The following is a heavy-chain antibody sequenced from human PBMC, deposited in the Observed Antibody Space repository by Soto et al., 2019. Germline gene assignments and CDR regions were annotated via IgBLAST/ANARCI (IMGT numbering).Heavy chain of an antibody. J-gene: IGHJ4*02. V-gene: IGHV1-69*01. Sequence: QVQLVQSGGEVKKPGSSVKVSCKASGDTFSNYAISWVRQAPGQGLEWMGGIIPLFDITNYAQRFQGRVTITADASTSTAYMEMSSLRSEDTAVYYCAKWEYYYNSNGNPTQSYFDSWGKGTLVIVSS. CDR3: AKWEYYYNSNGNPTQSYFDS. CDR2: IIPLFDIT. CDR1: GDTFSNYA. D-gene: IGHD3-22*01.